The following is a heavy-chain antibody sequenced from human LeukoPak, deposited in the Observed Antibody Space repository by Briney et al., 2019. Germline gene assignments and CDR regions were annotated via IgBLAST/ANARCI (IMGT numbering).Heavy chain of an antibody. CDR3: ARLTGYSSESWFDP. CDR1: GDSITGYY. Sequence: SETLSLTCTVSGDSITGYYWGWIRQPPGKGLEWIGNIYYTGNTYYNASLKSRATISVDTSKNQFSLKLSSVTAADTAVYYCARLTGYSSESWFDPWGQGTLVTVSS. V-gene: IGHV4-39*07. CDR2: IYYTGNT. D-gene: IGHD3-9*01. J-gene: IGHJ5*02.